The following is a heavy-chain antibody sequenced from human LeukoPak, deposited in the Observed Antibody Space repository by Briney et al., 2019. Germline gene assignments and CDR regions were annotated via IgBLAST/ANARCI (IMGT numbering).Heavy chain of an antibody. J-gene: IGHJ4*02. Sequence: GGSLKLSCAASGFTFSGSAVHWVRQASGKGLEWVGRIRNKANSYATAYAASVNGRFTISRDDSKNTAYLHMNSLKSEDTAVYYCSRLIEAAGTSFDYWGQGTLVTVSS. CDR2: IRNKANSYAT. CDR3: SRLIEAAGTSFDY. D-gene: IGHD6-13*01. CDR1: GFTFSGSA. V-gene: IGHV3-73*01.